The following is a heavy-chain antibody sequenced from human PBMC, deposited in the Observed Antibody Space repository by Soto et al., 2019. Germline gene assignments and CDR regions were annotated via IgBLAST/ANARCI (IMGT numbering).Heavy chain of an antibody. D-gene: IGHD6-19*01. CDR1: GFTFSSYA. V-gene: IGHV3-23*01. CDR2: IGGSGGNT. CDR3: AKDRSNAWYGVGF. J-gene: IGHJ4*02. Sequence: EVRLLESGGGLVQPGGSLRLSCAASGFTFSSYAMSWVRRAPGKGLEWVSAIGGSGGNTYYADSAKGRFTISRDNSKNTLYLQMNGLRAEDTAVYYCAKDRSNAWYGVGFWGQGTLVTVSS.